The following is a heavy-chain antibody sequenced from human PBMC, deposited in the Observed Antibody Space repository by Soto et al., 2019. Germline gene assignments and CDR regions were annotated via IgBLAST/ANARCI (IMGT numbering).Heavy chain of an antibody. CDR1: GCSIISSSYY. J-gene: IGHJ5*02. Sequence: PSETLSLTCTVSGCSIISSSYYWGWIRQPPGKGLEWIGSIYYSGSTYYNPSLKSRVTISVDTSKNQFSLKLSSVTAADTAVYYCASPKIAFYNWFDPWGQGTLVTVSS. D-gene: IGHD3-3*02. CDR3: ASPKIAFYNWFDP. V-gene: IGHV4-39*01. CDR2: IYYSGST.